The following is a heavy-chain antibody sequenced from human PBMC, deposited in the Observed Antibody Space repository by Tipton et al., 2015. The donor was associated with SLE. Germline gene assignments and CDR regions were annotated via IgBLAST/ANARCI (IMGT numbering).Heavy chain of an antibody. CDR2: IYYSGGT. D-gene: IGHD3-3*01. CDR3: ARTSTYYDFWSGSYYYYYYMDV. V-gene: IGHV4-39*01. CDR1: GGSISSSSYY. Sequence: TLSLTCTVSGGSISSSSYYWGWIRQPPGKGLEWIGSIYYSGGTYYNPSLKSRVTISVDTSKNQFSLKLSSVTAADTAVYYCARTSTYYDFWSGSYYYYYYMDVWGKGTTVTVSS. J-gene: IGHJ6*03.